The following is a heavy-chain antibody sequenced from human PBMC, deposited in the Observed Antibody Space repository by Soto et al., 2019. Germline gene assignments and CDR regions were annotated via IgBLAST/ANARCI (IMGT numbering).Heavy chain of an antibody. CDR3: ARDSAWLFVS. D-gene: IGHD5-12*01. V-gene: IGHV3-33*01. CDR2: IWYDGSNK. Sequence: QVQLVESGGGVVQPGRSLRLSCAVSGFTYSSYGMHWVRQAPGKGLEWVAVIWYDGSNKFYADSVKGRFIISRDDSKNTLSLQMNSLRAEDTAVYYCARDSAWLFVSWRQGTLVTVSS. J-gene: IGHJ4*02. CDR1: GFTYSSYG.